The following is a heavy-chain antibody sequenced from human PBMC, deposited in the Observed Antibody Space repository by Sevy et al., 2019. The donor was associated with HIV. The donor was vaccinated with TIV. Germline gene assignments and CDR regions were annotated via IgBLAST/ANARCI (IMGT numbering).Heavy chain of an antibody. D-gene: IGHD3-10*02. CDR2: ISGSGGST. CDR3: AEDLLVCQGRDAFDI. J-gene: IGHJ3*02. Sequence: GGSLRLSCAASGFTFSSYAMSWVRQAPGKGLEWVSAISGSGGSTYYADSVKGRFTISRDNSKNTLYLQMNSLRAEDTGVYYCAEDLLVCQGRDAFDIWGQGTMVTVSS. V-gene: IGHV3-23*01. CDR1: GFTFSSYA.